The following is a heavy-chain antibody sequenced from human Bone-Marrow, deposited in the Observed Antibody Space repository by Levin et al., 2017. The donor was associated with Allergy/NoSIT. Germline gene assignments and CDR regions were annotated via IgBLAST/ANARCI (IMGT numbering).Heavy chain of an antibody. Sequence: SCTVSGGSVSSGGFYWSWIRQPPGKGLEWIGFIYYGERTNYNPSLESRVTISGDTSKNQISLKLNSVTAADTAVYYCARGGANWGSYFDFWGQGTLVTVSS. D-gene: IGHD7-27*01. CDR1: GGSVSSGGFY. CDR2: IYYGERT. V-gene: IGHV4-61*08. CDR3: ARGGANWGSYFDF. J-gene: IGHJ4*02.